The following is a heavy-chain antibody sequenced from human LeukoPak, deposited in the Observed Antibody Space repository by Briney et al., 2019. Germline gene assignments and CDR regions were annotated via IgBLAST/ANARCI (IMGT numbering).Heavy chain of an antibody. D-gene: IGHD2-8*01. CDR1: GGSFSGYY. CDR3: VCMAGRGVRFDP. Sequence: SETLSLTCAVYGGSFSGYYWSWIRQPPGKGLEWIGEINHSGSTNYNPSLKSRVTISVDTSKNQFSLKLSSATATDTAVYYCVCMAGRGVRFDPWGQGTLVTVSS. V-gene: IGHV4-34*01. CDR2: INHSGST. J-gene: IGHJ5*02.